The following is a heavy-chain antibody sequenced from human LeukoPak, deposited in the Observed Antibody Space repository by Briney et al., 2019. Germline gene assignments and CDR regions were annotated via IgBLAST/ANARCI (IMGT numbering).Heavy chain of an antibody. Sequence: GESLKISCKGSGYSFTSYWIGWVRQMPGKGLEWMGIIYPGDSDTRYSPSFQGQFTISADKSISTAYLQRSSLKAPDTAMYYCPRPNSGYSDDAFDIWGQGTMVTVSS. CDR2: IYPGDSDT. J-gene: IGHJ3*02. D-gene: IGHD3-22*01. V-gene: IGHV5-51*01. CDR1: GYSFTSYW. CDR3: PRPNSGYSDDAFDI.